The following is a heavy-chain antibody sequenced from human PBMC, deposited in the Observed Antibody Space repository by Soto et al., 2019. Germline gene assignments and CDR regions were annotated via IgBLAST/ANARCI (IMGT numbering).Heavy chain of an antibody. V-gene: IGHV5-51*01. CDR1: GYSFTSYW. CDR2: IYPGDSDT. CDR3: ATTYYDFWSGHYYYYGMDV. Sequence: PVESLKISCKGSGYSFTSYWIGWVRQMPGKGLEWMGIIYPGDSDTRYSPSFQGQVTISADKSISTAYLQWSSLKASDTAMYYCATTYYDFWSGHYYYYGMDVWGQGTTVTVSS. J-gene: IGHJ6*02. D-gene: IGHD3-3*01.